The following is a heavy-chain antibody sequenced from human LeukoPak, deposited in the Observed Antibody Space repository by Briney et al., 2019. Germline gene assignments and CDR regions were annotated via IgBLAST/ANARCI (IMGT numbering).Heavy chain of an antibody. J-gene: IGHJ4*02. Sequence: GGSLRLSFAASGFTFSSYAMSWVRQAPGKGLEWVSAISGSGGSTYYADSVKGRFTISRDNSKNTLYLQMNSLRAEDTAVYYCADCSGGSCYNNFDYWGQGTLVTVSS. CDR2: ISGSGGST. CDR1: GFTFSSYA. D-gene: IGHD2-15*01. V-gene: IGHV3-23*01. CDR3: ADCSGGSCYNNFDY.